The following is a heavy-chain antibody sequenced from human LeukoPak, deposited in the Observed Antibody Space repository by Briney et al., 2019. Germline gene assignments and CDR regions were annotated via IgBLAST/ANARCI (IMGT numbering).Heavy chain of an antibody. Sequence: SETLSLTCTVSGGSISSGGYYWSWIRQHPGKGLEWIGYIYYSGSTCYNPSLKSRVTISVDTSKNQFSLKLCSVTAADTAVYYCASGEGEGSSTSCFDYWGQGTLVTVSS. J-gene: IGHJ4*02. CDR2: IYYSGST. CDR1: GGSISSGGYY. D-gene: IGHD2-2*01. CDR3: ASGEGEGSSTSCFDY. V-gene: IGHV4-31*03.